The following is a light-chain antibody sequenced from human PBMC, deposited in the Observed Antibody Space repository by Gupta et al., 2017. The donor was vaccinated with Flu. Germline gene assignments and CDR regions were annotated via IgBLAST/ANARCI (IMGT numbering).Light chain of an antibody. CDR3: TSYTGNNEFEV. J-gene: IGLJ3*02. CDR1: INDIAGYNL. CDR2: GVA. V-gene: IGLV2-8*01. Sequence: QSALTQPPSASGSLGQSVTISCTVSINDIAGYNLVSWYQQHPGTPPRLLIYGVARRPSGVPPRFSGSKSGNTASLTVARLQADDEADYYCTSYTGNNEFEVFGGGTRLTVL.